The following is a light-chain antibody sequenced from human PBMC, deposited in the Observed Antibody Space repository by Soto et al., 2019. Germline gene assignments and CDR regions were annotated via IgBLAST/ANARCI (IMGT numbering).Light chain of an antibody. CDR3: QVWDSSRVHVV. Sequence: SYELTQPPSVSVAPGQTARITCGENNIESKSVHWYQQKSGQAPVLVLYADSDRPSGIPERFSGSNSGDTATLTISSVESGDEADYFCQVWDSSRVHVVFGGGTKVTVL. CDR2: ADS. J-gene: IGLJ2*01. CDR1: NIESKS. V-gene: IGLV3-21*02.